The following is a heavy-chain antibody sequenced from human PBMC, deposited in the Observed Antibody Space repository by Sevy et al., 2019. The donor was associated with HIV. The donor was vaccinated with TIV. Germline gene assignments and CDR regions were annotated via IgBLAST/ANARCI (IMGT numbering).Heavy chain of an antibody. CDR2: IIPIFGTA. D-gene: IGHD3-22*01. V-gene: IGHV1-69*13. CDR3: ARVPYYYDSSGYWGYFQH. J-gene: IGHJ1*01. Sequence: ASVKVSCKASGGTFSSYAISWVRQAPGQGLEWMGGIIPIFGTANYAQKFQGRVTITADESTSTAYMALSSLRSEDTAVDYGARVPYYYDSSGYWGYFQHWGQGTLVTVSS. CDR1: GGTFSSYA.